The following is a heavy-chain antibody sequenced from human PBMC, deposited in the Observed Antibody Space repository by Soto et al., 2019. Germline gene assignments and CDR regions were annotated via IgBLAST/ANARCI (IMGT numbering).Heavy chain of an antibody. J-gene: IGHJ4*02. CDR1: GYTFTAYG. V-gene: IGHV1-18*01. Sequence: QVQLVQSGPEVKMPGASVKVSCKTSGYTFTAYGLAWLRQAPGQRPEWMGWVSTNDDRTNYAHKFQGRVTMTTDRSTTTTYMELRSLRADDTAVYYCTRELNTESSAYYSFAYWGQGTLVTVSS. D-gene: IGHD3-22*01. CDR3: TRELNTESSAYYSFAY. CDR2: VSTNDDRT.